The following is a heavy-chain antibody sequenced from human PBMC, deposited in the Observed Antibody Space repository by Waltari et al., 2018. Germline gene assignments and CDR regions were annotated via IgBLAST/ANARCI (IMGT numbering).Heavy chain of an antibody. CDR1: GGSISGFY. Sequence: QVQLQESGPGLVKPSETLSLSCSVSGGSISGFYWSWIRQPPGKGLEWIGHIYSSGTTTYNPSLNGRVTISVDPPKNQFSLKLTSVTAADTAMYYCARDGAAATWADYYYMDVWGEGITVTVSS. J-gene: IGHJ6*03. V-gene: IGHV4-4*09. D-gene: IGHD6-13*01. CDR3: ARDGAAATWADYYYMDV. CDR2: IYSSGTT.